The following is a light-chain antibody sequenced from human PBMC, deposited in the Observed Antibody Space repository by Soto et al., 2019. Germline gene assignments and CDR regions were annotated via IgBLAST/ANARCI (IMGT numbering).Light chain of an antibody. J-gene: IGKJ2*01. CDR3: QQYYTSPFT. V-gene: IGKV4-1*01. CDR2: WAS. CDR1: QSGLHSSDNKDY. Sequence: DIVMTQSPDSLAVSLGERATINCKSSQSGLHSSDNKDYLAWYQEKPGQPPKLLIYWASTRESGVADRFSGSVSGTDFTLSISGLQAEDVAVYYCQQYYTSPFTFGQGTKLEIK.